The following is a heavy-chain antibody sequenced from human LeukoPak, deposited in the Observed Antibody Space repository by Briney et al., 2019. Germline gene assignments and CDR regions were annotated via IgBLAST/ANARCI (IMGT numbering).Heavy chain of an antibody. D-gene: IGHD6-6*01. V-gene: IGHV4-4*07. J-gene: IGHJ4*02. CDR3: ARDRGDSSSSPFDY. Sequence: SETLSLTCTVSGGSISSYYWSWIRQPAGKGLEWIGRIYTSGGTNYNPSLKSRATMSVDTSKNQFSLKLSSVTAADTAVYYCARDRGDSSSSPFDYWGRGTLVTVSS. CDR1: GGSISSYY. CDR2: IYTSGGT.